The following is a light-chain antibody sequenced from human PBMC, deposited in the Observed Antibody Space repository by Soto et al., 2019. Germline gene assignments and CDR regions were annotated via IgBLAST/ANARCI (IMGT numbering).Light chain of an antibody. V-gene: IGKV3-20*01. CDR3: QQYGSSPAT. CDR2: GAS. J-gene: IGKJ1*01. Sequence: ECLFARSPGTTSWSPGERATPSCRPSQSVSSSYLAWYKQKPGQAPRLLIYGASSRATGIPDRFSGSGSGTDFTLTISRLEPEDFEVYYCQQYGSSPATFGQGTKVGI. CDR1: QSVSSSY.